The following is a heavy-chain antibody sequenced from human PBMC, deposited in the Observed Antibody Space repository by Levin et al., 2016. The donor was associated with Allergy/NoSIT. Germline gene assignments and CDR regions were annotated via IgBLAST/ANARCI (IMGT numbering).Heavy chain of an antibody. V-gene: IGHV7-4-1*02. D-gene: IGHD6-13*01. CDR1: GFTFTNYG. CDR3: AREEQLADPPLGYYYFGMDV. CDR2: IHTNTGNP. Sequence: ASVKVSCKASGFTFTNYGLNWVRQAPGQGLEWMGWIHTNTGNPTYAQGFTGRFVFSLDTSVTTAFLQINSLKAEDTAVYYCAREEQLADPPLGYYYFGMDVWGQGTTVTVSS. J-gene: IGHJ6*02.